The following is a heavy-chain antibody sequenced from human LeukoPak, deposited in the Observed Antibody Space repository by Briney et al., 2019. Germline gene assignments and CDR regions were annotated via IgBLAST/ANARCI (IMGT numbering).Heavy chain of an antibody. CDR3: ARTSTRSYYDSSGYYDY. CDR1: GFTFSSYG. CDR2: IWYDGSNK. J-gene: IGHJ4*02. D-gene: IGHD3-22*01. Sequence: GGSLRLSCAASGFTFSSYGMHWVRQAPGKGLEWVAVIWYDGSNKYYADSVKSRFTISRDNSKNTLYLQMNSLRAEDTAIYYCARTSTRSYYDSSGYYDYWGQGTLVTVSS. V-gene: IGHV3-33*01.